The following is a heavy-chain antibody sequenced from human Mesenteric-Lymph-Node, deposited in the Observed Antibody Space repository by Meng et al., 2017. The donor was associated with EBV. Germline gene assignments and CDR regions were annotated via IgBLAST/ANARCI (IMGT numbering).Heavy chain of an antibody. Sequence: HRPLPESGPGLAKPSRTLSLTCTVSGGSISSSDYYWGWIRQPPGKGPEWVGTTYYNGNTYYNPSLKSRVTISIDTSKNQFSLKVNSMTAGDTAVYYCARVLVRGVMPSVSRFDPWGQGTLVTVSS. J-gene: IGHJ5*01. CDR3: ARVLVRGVMPSVSRFDP. CDR1: GGSISSSDYY. CDR2: TYYNGNT. D-gene: IGHD3-10*01. V-gene: IGHV4-39*07.